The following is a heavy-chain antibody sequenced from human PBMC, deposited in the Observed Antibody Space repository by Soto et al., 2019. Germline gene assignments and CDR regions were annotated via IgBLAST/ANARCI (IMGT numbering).Heavy chain of an antibody. J-gene: IGHJ4*02. CDR2: ISAYNGNT. CDR3: ARIPLRHYHILTGHHIGGFDY. D-gene: IGHD3-9*01. V-gene: IGHV1-18*01. CDR1: GYTFTSYG. Sequence: QVQLVQSGAEVKKPGASVKVSCKASGYTFTSYGISWVRQAPGQGLEWMGWISAYNGNTNYAQKLQGRFTMTTETSTSTAYMELRSLRSHDTAVYYCARIPLRHYHILTGHHIGGFDYWGQGTLVTVSS.